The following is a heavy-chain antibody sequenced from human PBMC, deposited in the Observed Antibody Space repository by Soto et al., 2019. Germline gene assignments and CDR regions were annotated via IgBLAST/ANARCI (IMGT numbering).Heavy chain of an antibody. CDR1: GFTFSSYS. Sequence: EVQLVESGGGLVKPGGSLRLSCAASGFTFSSYSMNWVRQAPGKGLEWVSSISSSRNYIYYAYWVKARFTISRDNAKNSLYLQMNRLGAEDTAVYYCAGGYYDFWSGYYGGDYWGQGTLVTVSS. V-gene: IGHV3-21*06. D-gene: IGHD3-3*01. J-gene: IGHJ4*02. CDR2: ISSSRNYI. CDR3: AGGYYDFWSGYYGGDY.